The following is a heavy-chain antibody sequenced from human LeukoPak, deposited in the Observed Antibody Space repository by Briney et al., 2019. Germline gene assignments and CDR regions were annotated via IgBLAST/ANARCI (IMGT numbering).Heavy chain of an antibody. Sequence: PSGTLSLTCAVSGGSISSSNWWSWVRQPPGKGLEWIGEIYHTGSTNYNPSLKSRVTISVDTSKNQFSLKLSSVTAADTAVYYCARDCPPGDLRYFDWADAFDIWGQGTMVTVSS. CDR3: ARDCPPGDLRYFDWADAFDI. CDR2: IYHTGST. D-gene: IGHD3-9*01. CDR1: GGSISSSNW. J-gene: IGHJ3*02. V-gene: IGHV4-4*02.